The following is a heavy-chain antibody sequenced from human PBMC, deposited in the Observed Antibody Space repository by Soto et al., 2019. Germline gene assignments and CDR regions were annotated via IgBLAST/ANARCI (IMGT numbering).Heavy chain of an antibody. Sequence: GGSLRLSCAASGFTFSSYWMSWVRQAPGKGLEWVANIKQDGSEKYYVDPVRGRFTISRDNAKNSLYRQMNSLRAEDTAVYYCAREGPGYYYGMDVWGQGTTVTVSS. CDR2: IKQDGSEK. J-gene: IGHJ6*02. CDR1: GFTFSSYW. CDR3: AREGPGYYYGMDV. V-gene: IGHV3-7*03.